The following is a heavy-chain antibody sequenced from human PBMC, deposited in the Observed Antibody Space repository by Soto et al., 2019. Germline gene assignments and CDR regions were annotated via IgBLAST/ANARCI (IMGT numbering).Heavy chain of an antibody. CDR1: GFTFSDYY. CDR3: SRYILTTSLRYSDP. CDR2: VRKKAGSYST. D-gene: IGHD1-1*01. J-gene: IGHJ5*02. Sequence: PGGSLRLSCAASGFTFSDYYMYWIRQAPGKGLEWIGRVRKKAGSYSTEYAASVKGRFTISRDDSENSLYLQLNSLKTEDTAIYYCSRYILTTSLRYSDPWGQGTLVTVSS. V-gene: IGHV3-72*01.